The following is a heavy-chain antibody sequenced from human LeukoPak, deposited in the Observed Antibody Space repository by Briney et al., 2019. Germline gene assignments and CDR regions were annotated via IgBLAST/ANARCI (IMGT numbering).Heavy chain of an antibody. CDR2: INHSGST. D-gene: IGHD3-9*01. CDR1: GGSFSGYY. CDR3: ARVLTGYYYYYYYYMDV. V-gene: IGHV4-34*01. J-gene: IGHJ6*03. Sequence: SETLSLTCAVYGGSFSGYYWSWIRQPPGKGLEWIGEINHSGSTNYNPSLKSRVTISVDTSKNQFSLKLSSVTAADTAVYYCARVLTGYYYYYYYYMDVWGKGTTVTVSS.